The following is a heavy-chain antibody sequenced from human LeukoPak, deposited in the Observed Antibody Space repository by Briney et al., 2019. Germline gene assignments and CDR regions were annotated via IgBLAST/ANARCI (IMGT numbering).Heavy chain of an antibody. D-gene: IGHD5-18*01. CDR1: GDSISSYC. V-gene: IGHV4-59*08. CDR2: ISHSGST. CDR3: ARHGHERAVVTPLYYFDY. J-gene: IGHJ4*02. Sequence: SETLSLTCTVSGDSISSYCWSWIRQPPGKGVEWIGYISHSGSTNYNPSLKSRVIISVDMSKNQFSLKLTSVTAADAAVYYCARHGHERAVVTPLYYFDYWGQGSLVTVSS.